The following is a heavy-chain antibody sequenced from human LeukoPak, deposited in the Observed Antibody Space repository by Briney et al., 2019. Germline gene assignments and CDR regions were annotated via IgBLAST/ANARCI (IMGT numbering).Heavy chain of an antibody. J-gene: IGHJ3*02. CDR3: ASSEEHRDLGAFDI. CDR2: IYHSGST. CDR1: GGSISSGGYY. D-gene: IGHD1-26*01. V-gene: IGHV4-30-2*01. Sequence: PSETLSLTCTVSGGSISSGGYYWSWIRQPPGKGLEWIGYIYHSGSTYYNPSLKSRVTISVDRSKNQFSLKLSSVTAADTAMYYCASSEEHRDLGAFDIWGQGTMVTVSS.